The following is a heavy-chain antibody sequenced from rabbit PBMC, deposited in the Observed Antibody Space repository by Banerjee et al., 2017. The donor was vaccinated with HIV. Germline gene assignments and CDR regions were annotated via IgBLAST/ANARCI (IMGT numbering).Heavy chain of an antibody. Sequence: EESGGGLVKPEGSLTLTCKASGFTFSNYWIYWVRQAPGKGLEWIGSIYTGSGSTYYANWAKGRFTISKTSPTTVTLQMPSLTAADTATYFCARSGYGGYALDLWGPGTLVTVS. CDR1: GFTFSNYW. J-gene: IGHJ4*01. V-gene: IGHV1S45*01. CDR2: IYTGSGST. CDR3: ARSGYGGYALDL. D-gene: IGHD1-1*01.